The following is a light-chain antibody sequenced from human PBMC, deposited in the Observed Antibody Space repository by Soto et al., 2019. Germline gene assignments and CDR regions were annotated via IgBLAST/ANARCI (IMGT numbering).Light chain of an antibody. V-gene: IGLV1-40*01. Sequence: VLTQPPSVSGAPGQRVTISCTGSSSNFGAGYDVHWYQQLPGTAPKLLIYGNSNRPSGVPDRFSGSKSGTSASLAITGLQAEDEADYYCQSYDSSLSGYVFGTGTKVTVL. CDR1: SSNFGAGYD. CDR2: GNS. J-gene: IGLJ1*01. CDR3: QSYDSSLSGYV.